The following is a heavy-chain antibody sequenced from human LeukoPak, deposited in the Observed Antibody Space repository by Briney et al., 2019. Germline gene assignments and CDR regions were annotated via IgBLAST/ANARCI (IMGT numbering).Heavy chain of an antibody. CDR3: ARARDSSSWYAQYYFDY. CDR1: GGSFSGYD. D-gene: IGHD6-13*01. CDR2: INHSGST. J-gene: IGHJ4*02. V-gene: IGHV4-34*01. Sequence: PSETLSLTCAVYGGSFSGYDWSWIRQPPGKGLEWIGEINHSGSTNYNPSLKSRVTISIDTSKNQFSLKLSSVTAADTAVYYCARARDSSSWYAQYYFDYWGQGTLVTVSS.